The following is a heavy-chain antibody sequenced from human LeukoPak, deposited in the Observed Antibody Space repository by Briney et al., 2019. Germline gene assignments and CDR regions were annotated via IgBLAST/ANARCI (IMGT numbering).Heavy chain of an antibody. J-gene: IGHJ4*02. CDR3: AKEGEGQLWTRYYFDY. CDR1: GFTFSSYG. CDR2: IRYDGGNK. D-gene: IGHD5-18*01. Sequence: SGGSLRLSCAASGFTFSSYGMHWVRQAPGKGLEWVAFIRYDGGNKYYADSVKGRFTISRDNSKNTLYLQMNSLRAEDTAVYYCAKEGEGQLWTRYYFDYWGQGTLVTVSP. V-gene: IGHV3-30*02.